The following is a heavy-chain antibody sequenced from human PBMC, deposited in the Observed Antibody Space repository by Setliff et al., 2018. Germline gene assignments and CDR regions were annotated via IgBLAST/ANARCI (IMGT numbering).Heavy chain of an antibody. CDR2: INPNSGGT. J-gene: IGHJ4*02. CDR1: GYTFTSYY. CDR3: ARRRYYYDSSGYRWGGFYFDY. Sequence: ASVKVSCKASGYTFTSYYIHWVRQAPGQGLEWMGWINPNSGGTNYAQKFQGWVTMTRDTSISTAYMELSRLRSDDTAVYYCARRRYYYDSSGYRWGGFYFDYSGQGTLVTVSS. V-gene: IGHV1-2*04. D-gene: IGHD3-22*01.